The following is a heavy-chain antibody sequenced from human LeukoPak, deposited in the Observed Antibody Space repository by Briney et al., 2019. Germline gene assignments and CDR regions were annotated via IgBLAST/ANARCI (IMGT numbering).Heavy chain of an antibody. CDR3: ARDTRSSSLRYYFDY. CDR1: GFTFSSYA. D-gene: IGHD6-13*01. V-gene: IGHV3-30-3*01. J-gene: IGHJ4*02. CDR2: ISYDGSNK. Sequence: PGGSLRLSCAASGFTFSSYAMHWVRQAPGKGLEGVAVISYDGSNKYYADSVKGRFTISRDNSKNTLYLQMNSLRAEDTAVYYCARDTRSSSLRYYFDYWGQGTLVTVSS.